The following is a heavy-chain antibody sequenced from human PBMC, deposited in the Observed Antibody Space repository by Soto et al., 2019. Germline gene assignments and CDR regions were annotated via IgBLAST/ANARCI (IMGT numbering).Heavy chain of an antibody. CDR3: ARDKYYDTDDAFDI. CDR1: GGSISSYY. CDR2: IYYSGST. J-gene: IGHJ3*02. V-gene: IGHV4-59*01. Sequence: PSETLSLTCTVSGGSISSYYWSWIRQPPGKGLEWIGYIYYSGSTNYNPSLKSRVTISVDTSKNQFSLKLSSVTAADTAVYYCARDKYYDTDDAFDIWGQGTMVTVSS. D-gene: IGHD3-9*01.